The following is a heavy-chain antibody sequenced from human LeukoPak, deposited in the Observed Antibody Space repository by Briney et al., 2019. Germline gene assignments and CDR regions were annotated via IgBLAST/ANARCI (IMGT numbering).Heavy chain of an antibody. CDR3: ARDISTGWSIKYFFDY. Sequence: GKSLRLSCAASGFAFSSYAMHWVRQAPGKGLGWVAIISYDGIIEDYSDSVKERLTISRDNFKNTLFLQMNSLRDEDTAVYYCARDISTGWSIKYFFDYWGQGSLVTVSS. J-gene: IGHJ4*02. CDR1: GFAFSSYA. D-gene: IGHD6-19*01. CDR2: ISYDGIIE. V-gene: IGHV3-30*04.